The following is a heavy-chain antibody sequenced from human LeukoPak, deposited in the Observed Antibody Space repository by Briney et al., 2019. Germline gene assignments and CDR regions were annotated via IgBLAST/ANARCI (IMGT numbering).Heavy chain of an antibody. V-gene: IGHV4-59*01. J-gene: IGHJ4*02. CDR2: IYNSGNT. D-gene: IGHD3-10*01. Sequence: SETLSLTCTVSGGSISIYYWSWIRQPPGKGLEWIGYIYNSGNTNYNPSFKSRVTISEDTPKNQFSLKLSSATAVDTAVYYCVRDRELNYWGQGTLVTVSS. CDR3: VRDRELNY. CDR1: GGSISIYY.